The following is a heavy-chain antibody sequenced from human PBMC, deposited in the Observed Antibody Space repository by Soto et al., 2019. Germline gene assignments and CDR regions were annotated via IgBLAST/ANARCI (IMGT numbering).Heavy chain of an antibody. CDR2: IIPIFGTA. CDR1: GGTFSSYA. CDR3: ARATYDILTGKRYYFDY. J-gene: IGHJ4*02. Sequence: QVQLVQSGAEVKKPGSSVKVSCKASGGTFSSYAISWVRQAPGQGLEWMGGIIPIFGTANYAQKCQGRVTITADESTSTAYMELSSLRSEDTAVYYCARATYDILTGKRYYFDYWGQGTLVTVSS. V-gene: IGHV1-69*01. D-gene: IGHD3-9*01.